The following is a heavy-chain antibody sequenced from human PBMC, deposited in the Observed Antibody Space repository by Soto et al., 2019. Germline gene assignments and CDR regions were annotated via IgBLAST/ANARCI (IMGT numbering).Heavy chain of an antibody. D-gene: IGHD6-6*01. V-gene: IGHV3-74*01. Sequence: EVQLVESGGGLVQPGGSLRLSCAASGFTFSIYWMQWVRQAPGKGLVWVSRINSDGSSTSYADSVKGRFTISRDNAKNTLYLQMNSLRAEDTAVYYCARNLLDLYSSSPGIDYWGQGTLVTVSS. J-gene: IGHJ4*02. CDR3: ARNLLDLYSSSPGIDY. CDR1: GFTFSIYW. CDR2: INSDGSST.